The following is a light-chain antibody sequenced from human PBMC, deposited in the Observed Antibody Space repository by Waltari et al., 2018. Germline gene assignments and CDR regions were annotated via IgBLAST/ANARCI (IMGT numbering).Light chain of an antibody. J-gene: IGKJ4*01. CDR3: QQYSSYPLT. CDR1: QAIINH. V-gene: IGKV1-16*02. Sequence: DIQMTHAPASHSAFVGDRDHITCRASQAIINHLAWIQQKPGKAPKSLIDGSSTLQSGVTSKFSGSGSGTDFTLTISGLQPEDFATYYCQQYSSYPLTFGGGTKVAIK. CDR2: GSS.